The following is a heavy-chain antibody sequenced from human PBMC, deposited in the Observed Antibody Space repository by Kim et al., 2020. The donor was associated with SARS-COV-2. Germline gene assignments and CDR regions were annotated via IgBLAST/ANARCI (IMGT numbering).Heavy chain of an antibody. V-gene: IGHV4-59*08. CDR2: IYYSGST. CDR1: GGSISSYY. J-gene: IGHJ5*02. D-gene: IGHD2-21*02. Sequence: SETLSPTCTVSGGSISSYYWSWIRQPPGKGLEWIGYIYYSGSTNYNPSLKSRVTISVDTSKNQFSLKLSSVTAADTAVYYCARKLDPTRAYCGGDCGNWFDPWGQGALVTVSS. CDR3: ARKLDPTRAYCGGDCGNWFDP.